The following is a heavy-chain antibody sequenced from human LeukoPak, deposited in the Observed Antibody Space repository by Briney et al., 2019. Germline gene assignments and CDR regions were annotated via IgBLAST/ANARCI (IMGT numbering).Heavy chain of an antibody. CDR2: INHSGST. Sequence: NPSETLSLTCAVLGGSFSGYYWRWIRQPPGKGLEWIGEINHSGSTNYNPSLKSRVTLYVDTSTSQFSLKLSSVTATDTAVYYCARGKSTYYYGSGCYFDYWGQGTLVTVSS. J-gene: IGHJ4*02. D-gene: IGHD3-10*01. CDR3: ARGKSTYYYGSGCYFDY. V-gene: IGHV4-34*01. CDR1: GGSFSGYY.